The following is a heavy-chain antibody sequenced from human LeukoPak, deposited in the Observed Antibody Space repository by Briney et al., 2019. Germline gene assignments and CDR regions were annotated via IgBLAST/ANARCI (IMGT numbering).Heavy chain of an antibody. D-gene: IGHD6-13*01. CDR1: GFTFSRYS. Sequence: GGSLRLPCAASGFTFSRYSMNWVRQAPGKGLEWVSSINIDSSYIYYADSVKGRFTISRDNAKNSLYLQRNSLRAEDTAVYYCARGSYVQQRQDLFDYWGQGTLVTVSS. CDR3: ARGSYVQQRQDLFDY. J-gene: IGHJ4*02. V-gene: IGHV3-21*01. CDR2: INIDSSYI.